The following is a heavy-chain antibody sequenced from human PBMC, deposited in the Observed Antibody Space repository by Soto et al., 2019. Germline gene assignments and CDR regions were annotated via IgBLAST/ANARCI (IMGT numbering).Heavy chain of an antibody. CDR3: VRGRYGSEIH. V-gene: IGHV3-53*04. D-gene: IGHD3-10*01. CDR1: GFIVSSNY. J-gene: IGHJ4*02. CDR2: LYSGGAT. Sequence: EVRLLESGGGLVQPGGSLRLSCAASGFIVSSNYMTWVRQAPGKGLEWVSLLYSGGATHYAASVKGRFTISSHSSQNTLFLQMNSLRIEDTATYYCVRGRYGSEIHWGQGTKVTVSS.